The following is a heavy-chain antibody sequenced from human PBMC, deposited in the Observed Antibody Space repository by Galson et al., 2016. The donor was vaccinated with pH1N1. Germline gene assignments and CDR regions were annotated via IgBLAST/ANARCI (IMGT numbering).Heavy chain of an antibody. Sequence: SLRLSCAASGFTFSTYGMSWVRQAPGKGLEWVSVISVSGISTYYVDSVKGRFTVSRDNAKNSLYLQMNSLSAEDTAVYYCAKENRGLAGSYWGQGTLVTVSS. CDR3: AKENRGLAGSY. J-gene: IGHJ4*02. V-gene: IGHV3-23*01. CDR2: ISVSGIST. CDR1: GFTFSTYG. D-gene: IGHD6-19*01.